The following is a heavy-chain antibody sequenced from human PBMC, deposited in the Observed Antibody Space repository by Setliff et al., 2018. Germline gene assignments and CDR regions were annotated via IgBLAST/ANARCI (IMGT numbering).Heavy chain of an antibody. CDR1: GGSANSGYDN. V-gene: IGHV4-61*09. Sequence: SETLSLTCTVSGGSANSGYDNWNRLRQPAGKGLEWIGHINRRGSTNFSPSLKSRVTISLDTSKNQFSLNLTSVTAADTAVYYCARASSGWYSAYYYYMDVWGKGTTVTVS. CDR2: INRRGST. D-gene: IGHD6-19*01. J-gene: IGHJ6*03. CDR3: ARASSGWYSAYYYYMDV.